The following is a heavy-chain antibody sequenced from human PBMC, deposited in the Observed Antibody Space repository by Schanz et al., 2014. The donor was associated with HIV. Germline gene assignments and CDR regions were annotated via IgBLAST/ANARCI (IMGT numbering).Heavy chain of an antibody. Sequence: QVQLVESGGGVVQPGRSLRLSCAGSGFSFDTFGIHWVRQAPGKGLEWLAVISYDGRNKKFANSVKGRVTISRDNSKNTLYLQMNSLRVDDTAVYYCAKPEYDSRGNSQSHFDYWGQGTLVTVSS. D-gene: IGHD3-22*01. J-gene: IGHJ4*02. CDR2: ISYDGRNK. V-gene: IGHV3-30*18. CDR1: GFSFDTFG. CDR3: AKPEYDSRGNSQSHFDY.